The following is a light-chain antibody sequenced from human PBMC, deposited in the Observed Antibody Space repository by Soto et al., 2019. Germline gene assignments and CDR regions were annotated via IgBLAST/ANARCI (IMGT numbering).Light chain of an antibody. CDR1: QSISSW. CDR3: QRYNDK. CDR2: DAS. V-gene: IGKV1-5*01. J-gene: IGKJ1*01. Sequence: DIQMTQSPSTLSASLGDRVTITCRASQSISSWSAWYQQKPGKAPKLLIYDASSLESGVPSRFSGSGSGTEFTLTISSLQPDDSATYFCQRYNDKFGQGTKVDIK.